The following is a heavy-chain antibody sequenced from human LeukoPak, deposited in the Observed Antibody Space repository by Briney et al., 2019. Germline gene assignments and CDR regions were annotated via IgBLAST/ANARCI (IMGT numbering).Heavy chain of an antibody. CDR2: IYYSGST. CDR1: GGSISSYY. Sequence: SETLSLTCTVSGGSISSYYWSWIRQPPGKGLEWIGYIYYSGSTNYNPSLKSRVTISVDTSKNQFSLKLSSVTAADTAVYYCARGPYFAHGFDIWGQGTMVTVSS. CDR3: ARGPYFAHGFDI. J-gene: IGHJ3*02. D-gene: IGHD2/OR15-2a*01. V-gene: IGHV4-59*01.